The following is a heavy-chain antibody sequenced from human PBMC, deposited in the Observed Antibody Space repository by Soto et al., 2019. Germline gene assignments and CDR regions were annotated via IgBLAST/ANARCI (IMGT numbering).Heavy chain of an antibody. V-gene: IGHV4-39*01. D-gene: IGHD7-27*01. CDR1: GGSISSNNYY. J-gene: IGHJ4*02. Sequence: QLQLQESGPGLVKPSETLSLTCRVSGGSISSNNYYWGWIRQPPGKGLEWIGSMSYSRSTYYNPSLKSRVTISVDTSQNQFSLRLTSVTAADTAVYYCASHLRPTNWGGGNFDYWGQGPLVTVSS. CDR2: MSYSRST. CDR3: ASHLRPTNWGGGNFDY.